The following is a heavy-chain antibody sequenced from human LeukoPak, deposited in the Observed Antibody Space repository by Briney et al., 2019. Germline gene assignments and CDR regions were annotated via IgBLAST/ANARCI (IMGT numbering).Heavy chain of an antibody. CDR1: GGSISSYY. V-gene: IGHV4-59*08. CDR3: ARTYYFGSGSYRYMDG. CDR2: VYDLGST. J-gene: IGHJ6*03. Sequence: SETLSLTCTVSGGSISSYYWSWIRQPPGKGLEWIGYVYDLGSTNYNPSLRSRATISVDTSNNQFSLKVSTVTAADTAVYYCARTYYFGSGSYRYMDGWGKGTTVTVSS. D-gene: IGHD3-10*01.